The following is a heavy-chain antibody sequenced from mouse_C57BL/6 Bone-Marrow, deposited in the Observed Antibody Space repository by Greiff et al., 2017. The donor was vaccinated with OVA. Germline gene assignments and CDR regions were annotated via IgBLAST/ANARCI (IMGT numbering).Heavy chain of an antibody. D-gene: IGHD2-4*01. Sequence: EVQLQESGGGLVQPGGSLKLSCAASGFTFSDYGMAWVRQAPRKGPEWVAFISNLAYSIYYADTVTGRFTISRENAKNTLYLEMSSLRSEDTAMYYCARYDYGYYAMDYWGQGTSVTVSS. J-gene: IGHJ4*01. V-gene: IGHV5-15*01. CDR3: ARYDYGYYAMDY. CDR1: GFTFSDYG. CDR2: ISNLAYSI.